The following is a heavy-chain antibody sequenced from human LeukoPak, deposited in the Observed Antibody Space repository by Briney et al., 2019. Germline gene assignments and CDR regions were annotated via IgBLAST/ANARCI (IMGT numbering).Heavy chain of an antibody. CDR1: GYTFTSYD. Sequence: ASVKLSCKASGYTFTSYDINWVRQATGQGLELRGWMNPNSGNTGYAQKFQGRVTITRNTSISTAYMELSSLRSEDTAVYYCASRYSSSWYSFDPWGQGTLVTVSS. CDR3: ASRYSSSWYSFDP. J-gene: IGHJ5*02. CDR2: MNPNSGNT. D-gene: IGHD6-13*01. V-gene: IGHV1-8*03.